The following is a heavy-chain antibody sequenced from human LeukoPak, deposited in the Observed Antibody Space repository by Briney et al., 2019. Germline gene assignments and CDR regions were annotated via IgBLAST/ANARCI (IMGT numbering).Heavy chain of an antibody. D-gene: IGHD3-3*01. CDR3: AKDPYDFWSGSLFFDY. Sequence: GGSLRLSCAASGFTFSSYGMHWVRQAPGKGLEWVAVISYDGSNKYYADSVKGRFTISRDNSKNTLYLQMNSLRAEDTAVYYCAKDPYDFWSGSLFFDYWGQGTLVTVSS. J-gene: IGHJ4*02. CDR2: ISYDGSNK. CDR1: GFTFSSYG. V-gene: IGHV3-30*18.